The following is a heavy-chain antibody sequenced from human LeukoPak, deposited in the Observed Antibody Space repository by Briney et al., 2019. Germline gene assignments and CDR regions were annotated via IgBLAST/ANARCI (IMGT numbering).Heavy chain of an antibody. V-gene: IGHV4-59*02. CDR2: VHHSGTT. CDR1: SGSVNAYY. CDR3: AREIWGTHDY. D-gene: IGHD3-16*01. J-gene: IGHJ4*02. Sequence: SETLSLTCTVSSGSVNAYYWSWIRLPPGKGLEWIGYVHHSGTTKYNPSFTSRVTVSIDTSKNQFSLNLYSVTTADTAVYYCAREIWGTHDYWGQGTLVTVSS.